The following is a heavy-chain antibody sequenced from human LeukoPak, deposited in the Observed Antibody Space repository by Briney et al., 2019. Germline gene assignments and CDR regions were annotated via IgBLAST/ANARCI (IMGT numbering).Heavy chain of an antibody. CDR1: GFTFSSYW. CDR3: AKDFHPSVRGVIGY. CDR2: IKQDGSEK. J-gene: IGHJ4*02. Sequence: PGGSLRLSCAASGFTFSSYWMSWVRQAPGKGLEWVANIKQDGSEKYYVDSVKGRFTISRDNAKNSLYLQMNSLRAEDTALYYCAKDFHPSVRGVIGYWGQGTLVTVSS. D-gene: IGHD3-10*01. V-gene: IGHV3-7*03.